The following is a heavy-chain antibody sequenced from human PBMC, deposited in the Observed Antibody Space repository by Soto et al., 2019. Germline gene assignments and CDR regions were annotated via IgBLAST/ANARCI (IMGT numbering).Heavy chain of an antibody. J-gene: IGHJ5*02. CDR2: IFRSGNI. V-gene: IGHV4-38-2*01. CDR3: ARDTDYYATSGYSAEGWSEP. Sequence: SETLSLTCVVSGYSISSGYSWGWSRRPPGRGLERSGGIFRSGNIYYNPALKRRGTISVDKAKNQFSLRWVSVTAAATAVCYCARDTDYYATSGYSAEGWSEPWSQGPLVTVS. CDR1: GYSISSGYS. D-gene: IGHD3-22*01.